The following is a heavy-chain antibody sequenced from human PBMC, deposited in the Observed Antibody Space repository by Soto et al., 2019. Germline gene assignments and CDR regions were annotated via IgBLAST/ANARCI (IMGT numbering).Heavy chain of an antibody. CDR3: ASCYGDYEFPCEY. CDR2: ISSTSNIA. V-gene: IGHV3-48*02. J-gene: IGHJ4*02. D-gene: IGHD4-17*01. CDR1: GFTFTDYS. Sequence: HLGGSLRLSCEGSGFTFTDYSMLWVRQAPGKGLEWVSYISSTSNIAFYVDSVEGRFTTSRDNAKNSLYLQMNSLRDEDTAVYYCASCYGDYEFPCEYWGQGTLVTVSS.